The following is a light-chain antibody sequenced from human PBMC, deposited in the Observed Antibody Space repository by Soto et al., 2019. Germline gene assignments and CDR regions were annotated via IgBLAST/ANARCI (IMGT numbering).Light chain of an antibody. CDR2: EVS. J-gene: IGLJ1*01. CDR1: SSDVGGYTY. Sequence: QSALTQPASVSGSPGQSITISCTGTSSDVGGYTYVSWYQQHPGKAPKLMIFEVSNRPSGVSNRFSGSKSGNTASLTISGLQAEDEADYYCSSYTSRNTLYLFGTGTKVTVL. V-gene: IGLV2-14*01. CDR3: SSYTSRNTLYL.